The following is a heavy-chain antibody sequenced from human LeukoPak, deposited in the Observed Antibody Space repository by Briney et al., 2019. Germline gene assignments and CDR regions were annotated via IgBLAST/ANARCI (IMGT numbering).Heavy chain of an antibody. V-gene: IGHV4-39*01. Sequence: SETLSLTCTVSGVSISSSSYYWGWLRQPPGKGLEWIGSIYYSGSTYYNPSLKSRVTISVDTSKNQFSLKLSSVTAADTAVYYCARHCTNGVCSARFDPWGQGTLVTVSS. CDR3: ARHCTNGVCSARFDP. J-gene: IGHJ5*02. CDR1: GVSISSSSYY. CDR2: IYYSGST. D-gene: IGHD2-8*01.